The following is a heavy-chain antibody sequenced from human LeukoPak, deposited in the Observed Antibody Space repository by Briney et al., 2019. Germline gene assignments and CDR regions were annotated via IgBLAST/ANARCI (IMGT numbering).Heavy chain of an antibody. D-gene: IGHD6-13*01. CDR1: GFTFSSYS. CDR3: ARGQSIAAAGDYYYYGMDV. J-gene: IGHJ6*02. V-gene: IGHV3-21*01. Sequence: GGSLRLSCAASGFTFSSYSMNWVRQAPGKGLEWVSSISSSSSYIYYADSVKGRFTISRDNAKNSLYLQMNSLRAEDTAVYYCARGQSIAAAGDYYYYGMDVWGQGTTVTVSS. CDR2: ISSSSSYI.